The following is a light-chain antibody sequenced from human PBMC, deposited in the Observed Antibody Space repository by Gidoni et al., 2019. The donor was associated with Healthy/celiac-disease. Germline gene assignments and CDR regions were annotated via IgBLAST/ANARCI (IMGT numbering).Light chain of an antibody. V-gene: IGKV1-9*01. Sequence: QFTQSPSFLSASVGDRVTITCRASQGISSYLAWYQQKPGKAPKLLIYAASNLQSGVPSRFSGSGSGTDFTLTISSLQPEDFATYYCQQLNSYPSTFGGGTKVEIK. CDR3: QQLNSYPST. CDR1: QGISSY. CDR2: AAS. J-gene: IGKJ4*01.